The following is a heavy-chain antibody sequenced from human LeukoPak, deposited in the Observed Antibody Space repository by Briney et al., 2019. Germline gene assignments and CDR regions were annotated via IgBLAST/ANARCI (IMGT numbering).Heavy chain of an antibody. D-gene: IGHD3-22*01. CDR3: ARLDSRSSGNLNWAYYYYMDV. J-gene: IGHJ6*03. V-gene: IGHV7-4-1*02. Sequence: GASVKVSCKASGYTFTNYAMNWVRQAPGQGLEWMGWINTNTGNPTYAQGFTGRFVFSLDTSVSTAYLQISSLKAEDTAVYYCARLDSRSSGNLNWAYYYYMDVWGKGTTVTVSS. CDR2: INTNTGNP. CDR1: GYTFTNYA.